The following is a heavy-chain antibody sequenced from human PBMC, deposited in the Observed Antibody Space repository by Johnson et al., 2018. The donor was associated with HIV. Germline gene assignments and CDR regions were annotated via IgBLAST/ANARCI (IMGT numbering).Heavy chain of an antibody. CDR3: AREATYYDYVWGSYAFDI. Sequence: QVQLVESGGGVVQPGRSLRLSCAASGFTFSSYAMHWVRQAPVKGLEWVAVISYDGSNKYYADSVKGRFTISRDNSKNTLYLQMNSLRAEDTAVYYCAREATYYDYVWGSYAFDIWGRG. CDR2: ISYDGSNK. D-gene: IGHD3-16*01. J-gene: IGHJ3*02. CDR1: GFTFSSYA. V-gene: IGHV3-30*14.